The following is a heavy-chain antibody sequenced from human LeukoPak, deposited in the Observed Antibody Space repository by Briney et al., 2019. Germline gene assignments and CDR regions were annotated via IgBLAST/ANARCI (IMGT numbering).Heavy chain of an antibody. J-gene: IGHJ6*04. CDR3: AELGITMIGGV. Sequence: GGSLRLSCAASGFSFRVYWMHWVRQAPGKGPVWVSRIKTDGSITDYADFVKGRFTISRDNAKNSLYLQMNSLRAEDTAVYYCAELGITMIGGVWGKGTTVTISS. V-gene: IGHV3-74*01. D-gene: IGHD3-10*02. CDR1: GFSFRVYW. CDR2: IKTDGSIT.